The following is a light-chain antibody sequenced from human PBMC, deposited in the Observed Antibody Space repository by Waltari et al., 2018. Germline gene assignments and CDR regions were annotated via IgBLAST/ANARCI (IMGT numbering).Light chain of an antibody. CDR3: CSYAGSSTWV. CDR1: SRDVGNYNL. Sequence: QSALTQPASVSGSPGQSITISCTGTSRDVGNYNLFAWYQQHPGKAPKLMIYDVSKLPSGVSYRFSGSKSGNTASLTISGLQAEDEADYYCCSYAGSSTWVFGGGTKLTVL. V-gene: IGLV2-23*02. J-gene: IGLJ3*02. CDR2: DVS.